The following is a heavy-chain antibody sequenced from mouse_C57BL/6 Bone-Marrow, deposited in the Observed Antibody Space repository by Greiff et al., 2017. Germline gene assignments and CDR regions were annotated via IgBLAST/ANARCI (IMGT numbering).Heavy chain of an antibody. J-gene: IGHJ3*01. CDR2: IYPGSGST. Sequence: VQLQQPGAELVKPGASVKMSCKASGYTFTSYWITRVKQRPGQGLEWIGDIYPGSGSTNYNEKFKSKATLTVDTSSSTAYMQLSSLTSEDSAVYYCARRHYGSSRAFAYWGQGTLVTVSA. CDR1: GYTFTSYW. CDR3: ARRHYGSSRAFAY. D-gene: IGHD1-1*01. V-gene: IGHV1-55*01.